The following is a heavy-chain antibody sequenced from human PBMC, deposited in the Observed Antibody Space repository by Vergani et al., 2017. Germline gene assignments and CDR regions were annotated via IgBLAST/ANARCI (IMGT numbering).Heavy chain of an antibody. J-gene: IGHJ4*02. V-gene: IGHV3-48*01. Sequence: EVHLVESGGGLVQPGRSLRLSCAASGFTFSSYSMNWVRQAPGKGLEWVSYISSSSSTIYYADSVKGRFTISRDNAKNSLYLQMNSLRAEDTAVYYCARMRLGGLDYWGQGTLVTVSS. CDR2: ISSSSSTI. CDR3: ARMRLGGLDY. CDR1: GFTFSSYS. D-gene: IGHD3-16*01.